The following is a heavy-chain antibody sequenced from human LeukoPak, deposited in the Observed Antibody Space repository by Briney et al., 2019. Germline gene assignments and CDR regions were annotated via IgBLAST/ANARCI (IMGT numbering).Heavy chain of an antibody. D-gene: IGHD2-21*02. CDR3: ARGGYCGGDCYDNWFDP. V-gene: IGHV4-4*07. CDR1: GGSISSYY. CDR2: IYTSGST. J-gene: IGHJ5*02. Sequence: PSETLSLTCTVSGGSISSYYWRWIRQPAGKGLEWIGRIYTSGSTNYNPPLKSRVTMSVDTSKNQFSLKLSSVTAADTAVYYCARGGYCGGDCYDNWFDPWGQGTLVTVSS.